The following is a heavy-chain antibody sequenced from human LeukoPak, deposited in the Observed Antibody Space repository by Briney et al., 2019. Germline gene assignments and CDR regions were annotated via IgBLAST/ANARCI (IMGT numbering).Heavy chain of an antibody. CDR1: GGSLSSSSYY. CDR3: ARATSFDY. V-gene: IGHV4-39*07. Sequence: SETLSLTCTVSGGSLSSSSYYWGWIRQPPGKGLEWIGSIYYSGSTYYNPSLKSRVTISVDTSKNQFSLKLSSVTAADTAVYYCARATSFDYWGQGTLVTVSS. J-gene: IGHJ4*02. CDR2: IYYSGST.